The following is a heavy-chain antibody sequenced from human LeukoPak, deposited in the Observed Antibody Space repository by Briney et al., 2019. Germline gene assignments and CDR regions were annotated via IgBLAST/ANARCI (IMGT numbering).Heavy chain of an antibody. V-gene: IGHV4-39*01. CDR2: IYYSGST. Sequence: SETPSLTCTVSGGSISSSSYYWGWIRQPPGKGLEWIGSIYYSGSTYYNPSLKGRVTISVDTSKNQFSLKLSSVTAADTAVYYCARHGRTPSYYWGQGTLVTVSS. CDR1: GGSISSSSYY. CDR3: ARHGRTPSYY. J-gene: IGHJ4*02.